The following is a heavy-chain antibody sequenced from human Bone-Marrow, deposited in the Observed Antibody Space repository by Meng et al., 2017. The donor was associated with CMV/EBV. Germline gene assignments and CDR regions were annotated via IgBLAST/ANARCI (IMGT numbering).Heavy chain of an antibody. V-gene: IGHV3-30*02. CDR2: IRYDGSNK. Sequence: GGSLILSRAASGFTFSSYGMHWVRQAPGKGLEWVAFIRYDGSNKYYADSVKGRFTISRDNSKNTLYLQMNSLRAEDTAVYYCARLTGTMAWTFVYWGQGTLVTVSS. CDR3: ARLTGTMAWTFVY. CDR1: GFTFSSYG. D-gene: IGHD7-27*01. J-gene: IGHJ4*02.